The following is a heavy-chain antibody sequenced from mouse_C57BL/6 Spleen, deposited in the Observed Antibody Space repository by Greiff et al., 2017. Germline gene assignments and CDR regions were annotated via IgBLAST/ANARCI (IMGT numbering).Heavy chain of an antibody. J-gene: IGHJ4*01. D-gene: IGHD2-3*01. Sequence: EVKLVESGGGLVQPKGSLKLSCAASGFSFNTYAMNWVRQAPGKGLEWVARIRSKSNNYATYYADSVKDRFTISRDDSESMLYLQMNNLKTEDTAMYYCVRGGDGPHYYAMDYWGQGTSVTVSS. V-gene: IGHV10-1*01. CDR2: IRSKSNNYAT. CDR3: VRGGDGPHYYAMDY. CDR1: GFSFNTYA.